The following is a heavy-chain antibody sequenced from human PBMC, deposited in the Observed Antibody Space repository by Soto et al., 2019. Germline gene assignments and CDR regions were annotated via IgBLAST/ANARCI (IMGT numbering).Heavy chain of an antibody. V-gene: IGHV1-69*13. CDR2: IIPIFGTA. CDR1: GGTFSSYA. D-gene: IGHD5-12*01. Sequence: ASVKVSCKASGGTFSSYAISWVRQAPGQGLEWMGGIIPIFGTANYAQKFQGRVTITADESTSTAYMELSSLRSEDTAVYYCARVTEKGEMATWDAFDIWGQGTMVTVSS. J-gene: IGHJ3*02. CDR3: ARVTEKGEMATWDAFDI.